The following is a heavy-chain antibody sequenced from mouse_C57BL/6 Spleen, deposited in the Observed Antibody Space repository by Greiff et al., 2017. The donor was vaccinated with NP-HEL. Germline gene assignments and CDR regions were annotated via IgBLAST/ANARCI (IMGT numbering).Heavy chain of an antibody. CDR1: GFTFSDYG. CDR3: ARKEITTVVAYYAMDY. Sequence: DVKLVESGGGLVKPGGSLKLSCAASGFTFSDYGMHWVRQAPEKGLEWVAYISSGSSTIYYADTVKGRFTISRDNAKNTLFLQMTSLRSEDTAMYYCARKEITTVVAYYAMDYWGQGTSVTVSS. J-gene: IGHJ4*01. D-gene: IGHD1-1*01. CDR2: ISSGSSTI. V-gene: IGHV5-17*01.